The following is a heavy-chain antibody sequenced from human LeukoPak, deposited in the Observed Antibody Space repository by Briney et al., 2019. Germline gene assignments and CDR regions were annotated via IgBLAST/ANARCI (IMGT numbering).Heavy chain of an antibody. J-gene: IGHJ4*02. D-gene: IGHD2-2*01. CDR2: ISYDGSNK. Sequence: GSLRLSCAASGFTFSSYGMHWVRQAPGKGLEWVAVISYDGSNKYYADSVKGRFTISRDNSKNTLYLQMNSLRAEDTAVYYCARDPGYCSSTSCYYYLDYWGQGTLVTVSS. CDR3: ARDPGYCSSTSCYYYLDY. CDR1: GFTFSSYG. V-gene: IGHV3-30*19.